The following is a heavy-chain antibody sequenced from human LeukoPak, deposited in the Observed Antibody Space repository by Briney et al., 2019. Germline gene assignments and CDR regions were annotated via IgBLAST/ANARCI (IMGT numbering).Heavy chain of an antibody. CDR1: GGSFSGYY. D-gene: IGHD3-3*01. J-gene: IGHJ4*02. CDR3: ARGIGPSYDFWSGSVSYYFDY. Sequence: SETLSLTCAVYGGSFSGYYWSWIRQPPGKGLEWIGEINHSGSTTYNPSLKSRVTISVDTSKNQFSLKLSSVTAADTAVYYCARGIGPSYDFWSGSVSYYFDYWGQGTLVTVSS. V-gene: IGHV4-34*01. CDR2: INHSGST.